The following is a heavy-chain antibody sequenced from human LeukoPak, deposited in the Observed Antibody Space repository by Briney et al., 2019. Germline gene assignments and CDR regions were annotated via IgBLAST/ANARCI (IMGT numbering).Heavy chain of an antibody. D-gene: IGHD3-22*01. J-gene: IGHJ4*02. CDR3: ARDGDDSTPFDY. Sequence: SETLSLTCTVSGGSISSGDYYWSWIRQPPGKGLEWIGYIYYNGSTYYNPSLKSRVTISVDTSKNQFSLKLSSVTAADTAVYYCARDGDDSTPFDYWGQGTLVTVSS. CDR2: IYYNGST. V-gene: IGHV4-30-4*01. CDR1: GGSISSGDYY.